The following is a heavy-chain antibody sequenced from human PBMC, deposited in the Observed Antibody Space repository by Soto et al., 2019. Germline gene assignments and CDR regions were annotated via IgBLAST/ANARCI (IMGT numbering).Heavy chain of an antibody. J-gene: IGHJ4*02. CDR1: GFTFSNAW. V-gene: IGHV3-15*01. CDR3: TTDLPFTFGGFIAY. Sequence: PGGSLRLSCAASGFTFSNAWMSWVRQAPGKGLEWVGRIKSKIDGGTTDYAAPVKGRFTISRDDSENTLYLQMNSLKTEDTAVYYCTTDLPFTFGGFIAYWGQGTMVTVSS. D-gene: IGHD3-16*02. CDR2: IKSKIDGGTT.